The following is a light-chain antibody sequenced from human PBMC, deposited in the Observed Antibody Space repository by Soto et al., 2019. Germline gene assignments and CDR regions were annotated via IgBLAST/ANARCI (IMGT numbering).Light chain of an antibody. J-gene: IGKJ1*01. CDR3: QQYNNWPGT. V-gene: IGKV3-15*01. CDR1: QSLSCN. CDR2: AAS. Sequence: IVMTHAPATLSVSPLQRATLSCMASQSLSCNLAWYQQKPGQAPRLLIYAASTRATGIPARFSGSGSGTEFTLTISSLQSEDCAVYYCQQYNNWPGTFGQGTKVDIK.